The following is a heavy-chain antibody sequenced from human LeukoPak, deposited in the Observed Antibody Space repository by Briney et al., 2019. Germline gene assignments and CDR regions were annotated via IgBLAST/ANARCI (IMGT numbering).Heavy chain of an antibody. J-gene: IGHJ4*02. CDR3: ARDGQYGGYVPYYFDY. CDR1: GFTFSSYG. CDR2: IWYDGSNK. V-gene: IGHV3-33*01. Sequence: GGSLRLSCAASGFTFSSYGMHWVRQAPGKGLEWVAVIWYDGSNKYYADSVKGRFTISRDNSKNTLYLQMNSLRAEDTAVYYCARDGQYGGYVPYYFDYWGQGTLVTVSS. D-gene: IGHD5-12*01.